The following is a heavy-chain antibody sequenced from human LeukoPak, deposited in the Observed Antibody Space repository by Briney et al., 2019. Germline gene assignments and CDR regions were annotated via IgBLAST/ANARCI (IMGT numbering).Heavy chain of an antibody. CDR1: GFTFSGYA. CDR2: ISGSGSST. V-gene: IGHV3-23*01. D-gene: IGHD3-10*01. J-gene: IGHJ6*02. CDR3: ARDPYGSGSEYGMDV. Sequence: GGSLRLSCAASGFTFSGYAMSWVRQAPGKGLEWVSAISGSGSSTYYADSVKGRFTISRDNSKNTLYLQMNSLRAEDTAVYYCARDPYGSGSEYGMDVWGQGTTVTVSS.